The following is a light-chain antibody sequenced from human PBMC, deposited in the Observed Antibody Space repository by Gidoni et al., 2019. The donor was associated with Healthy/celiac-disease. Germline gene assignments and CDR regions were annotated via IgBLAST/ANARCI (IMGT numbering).Light chain of an antibody. V-gene: IGKV1-33*01. CDR3: QQYDNLPCT. CDR1: HDISNY. Sequence: IQLTPSPSSLSASVGDRVTITCQASHDISNYLNWYQQKPGKAPKLLIYEASNLERGVPSRFSGSGSGTEFTFTISSLQPDDIATYYCQQYDNLPCTFXQXTRVEIK. J-gene: IGKJ5*01. CDR2: EAS.